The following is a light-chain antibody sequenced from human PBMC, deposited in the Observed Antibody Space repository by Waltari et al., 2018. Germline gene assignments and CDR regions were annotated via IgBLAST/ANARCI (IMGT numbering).Light chain of an antibody. CDR2: SNN. J-gene: IGLJ3*02. V-gene: IGLV1-44*01. Sequence: QSAMPQPPSAPVTPGQTVTISCFGGSSNVGNNPVNWYHQLPGTAPKVLIYSNNQRRSGVPDRFSGSKSGTTASLAIRGLQSEDEADYYCAAWDYKLNGVLYGGGTKLTVL. CDR3: AAWDYKLNGVL. CDR1: SSNVGNNP.